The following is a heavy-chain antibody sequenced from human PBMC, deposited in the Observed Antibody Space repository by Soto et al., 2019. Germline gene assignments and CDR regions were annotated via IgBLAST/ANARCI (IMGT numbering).Heavy chain of an antibody. CDR1: GFTFSNYA. V-gene: IGHV3-23*01. D-gene: IGHD6-19*01. CDR2: ISGSGGST. Sequence: PGGSLRLSCAASGFTFSNYAVTWVRQAPGKGLEWVSTISGSGGSTYYADSVKGRFTISRDNSKNTLYLQMNSLRAEDTAVYYCAKGVPGIAVAGTGYFQHWGQGTLVTV. CDR3: AKGVPGIAVAGTGYFQH. J-gene: IGHJ1*01.